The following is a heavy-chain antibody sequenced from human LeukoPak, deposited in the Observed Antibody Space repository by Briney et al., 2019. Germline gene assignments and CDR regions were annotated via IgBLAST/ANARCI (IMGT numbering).Heavy chain of an antibody. V-gene: IGHV1-69*13. CDR2: IIPIFGTA. J-gene: IGHJ6*04. CDR1: GGTFSSYA. CDR3: ASGGVVVVVAATPDLQYYYYYGMDV. Sequence: ASVKVSCKASGGTFSSYAISWVRQAPGQGLEWMGGIIPIFGTANYAQKFQGRVTITADESTSTAYMGLSSLRSEDTAVYYCASGGVVVVVAATPDLQYYYYYGMDVWGKGTTVTVSS. D-gene: IGHD2-15*01.